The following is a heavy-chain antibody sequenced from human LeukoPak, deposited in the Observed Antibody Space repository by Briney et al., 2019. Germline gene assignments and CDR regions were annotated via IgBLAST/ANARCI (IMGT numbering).Heavy chain of an antibody. CDR1: GGSFSGYY. CDR3: ARKKADYYDSSGYPRLRFDY. Sequence: SETLSLTCAVYGGSFSGYYWSWIRQPPGKGLKWIGEINHSGSTNYNPSLKSRVTISVDTSKNQFSLKLSSVTAADTAVYYCARKKADYYDSSGYPRLRFDYWGQGTLVTVSS. V-gene: IGHV4-34*01. CDR2: INHSGST. J-gene: IGHJ4*02. D-gene: IGHD3-22*01.